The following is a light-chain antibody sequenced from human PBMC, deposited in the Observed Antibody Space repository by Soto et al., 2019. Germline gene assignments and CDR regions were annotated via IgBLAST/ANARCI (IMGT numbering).Light chain of an antibody. CDR2: GAS. J-gene: IGKJ4*01. CDR3: QQYGSTPLT. V-gene: IGKV3-20*01. Sequence: DIVLTQSPGTLSLSPGERATLSCRASQSISSSYLAWYQQKPGQAPRLLIFGASSRATGIPDRVSGSGSGTDFTLTISRLEPEDFAVYYRQQYGSTPLTFGG. CDR1: QSISSSY.